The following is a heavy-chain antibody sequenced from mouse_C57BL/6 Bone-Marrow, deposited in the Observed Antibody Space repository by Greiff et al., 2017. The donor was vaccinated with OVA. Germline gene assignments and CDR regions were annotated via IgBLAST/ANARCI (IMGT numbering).Heavy chain of an antibody. CDR3: ARGYCGSEYFDV. CDR1: GYTFTSYW. V-gene: IGHV1-55*01. J-gene: IGHJ1*03. CDR2: IYPGSGST. D-gene: IGHD1-1*01. Sequence: VQLQQPGAELVKPGASVKMSCKASGYTFTSYWITWVKQRPGQGLEWIGDIYPGSGSTNYTEKFKSKATLTVDTSSSTAYMQLSSLTSEDSAVYYCARGYCGSEYFDVWGTGTTVTVSS.